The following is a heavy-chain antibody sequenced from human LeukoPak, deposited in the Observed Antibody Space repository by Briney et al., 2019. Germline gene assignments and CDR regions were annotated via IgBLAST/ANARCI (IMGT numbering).Heavy chain of an antibody. V-gene: IGHV4-30-4*01. CDR3: ARVESEIAPSHPYNWFDP. CDR1: GGSISSGDYY. J-gene: IGHJ5*02. D-gene: IGHD6-13*01. Sequence: PSETLSLTCTVSGGSISSGDYYWSWIRQPPGKGLEWIGYIYYSGSTYYNPSLKSRVTISVDTSENQFSLKLSSVTAADTAVYYCARVESEIAPSHPYNWFDPWGQGTLVTVSS. CDR2: IYYSGST.